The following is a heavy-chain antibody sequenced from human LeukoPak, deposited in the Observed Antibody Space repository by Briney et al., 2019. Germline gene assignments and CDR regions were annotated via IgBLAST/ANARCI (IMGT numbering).Heavy chain of an antibody. D-gene: IGHD3-10*01. V-gene: IGHV1-69*01. CDR1: GGTFSSYA. CDR3: ARADGSGSYGSHYYYYGMDV. CDR2: IIPIFGTA. Sequence: ASVKVSCKASGGTFSSYAISWVRQAPGQGLEWMGGIIPIFGTANYAQRFQGRVTITADESTSTAYMELSSLRSEDTAVYYCARADGSGSYGSHYYYYGMDVWGKGTTVTVSS. J-gene: IGHJ6*04.